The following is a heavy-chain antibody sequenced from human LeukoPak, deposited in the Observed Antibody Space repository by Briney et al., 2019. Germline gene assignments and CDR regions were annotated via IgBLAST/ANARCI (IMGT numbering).Heavy chain of an antibody. J-gene: IGHJ5*02. V-gene: IGHV4-34*01. CDR1: GFTVSSNY. CDR2: INHSGST. D-gene: IGHD5-18*01. Sequence: KPGGSLRLSCAGSGFTVSSNYMSWVRQPPGKGLEWIGEINHSGSTNYNPSLKSRVTISVDTSKNQFSLKLSSVTAADTAVYYCARGLEGIQYTWGQGTLVTVSS. CDR3: ARGLEGIQYT.